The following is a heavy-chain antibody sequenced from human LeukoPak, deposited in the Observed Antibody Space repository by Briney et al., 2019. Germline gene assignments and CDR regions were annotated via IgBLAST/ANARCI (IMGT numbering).Heavy chain of an antibody. J-gene: IGHJ6*02. CDR2: IYYSGST. V-gene: IGHV4-59*01. D-gene: IGHD2-2*01. Sequence: SETLSLTCTVSGGSISSYYWSWIRQPRGKGLEWIGYIYYSGSTNYNPSLKSRVTISVDTSKNQFSLKLSSVTAADTAVYYCARASMHYYYYYGMDVWGQGTTVTVSS. CDR1: GGSISSYY. CDR3: ARASMHYYYYYGMDV.